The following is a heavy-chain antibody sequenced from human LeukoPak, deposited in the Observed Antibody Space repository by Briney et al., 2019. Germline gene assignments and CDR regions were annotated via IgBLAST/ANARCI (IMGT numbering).Heavy chain of an antibody. Sequence: SETLSLTCTVSGGSISSSSYYWGWIRQPPGKGLEWIGSIYYSGSTYYNPSLKSRVTISVDTSKNQFSLKLSSVTAADTAVYYCAREQRKDTAMVSTFDYWGQGTLVTVSS. J-gene: IGHJ4*02. D-gene: IGHD5-18*01. CDR2: IYYSGST. V-gene: IGHV4-39*07. CDR1: GGSISSSSYY. CDR3: AREQRKDTAMVSTFDY.